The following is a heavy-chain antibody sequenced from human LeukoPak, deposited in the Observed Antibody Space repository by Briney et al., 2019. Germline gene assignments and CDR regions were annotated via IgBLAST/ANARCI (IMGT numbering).Heavy chain of an antibody. J-gene: IGHJ4*02. CDR3: AKEKEPLAYCGGDCYYSAFDY. CDR1: GFTLSSYG. V-gene: IGHV3-33*06. D-gene: IGHD2-21*02. CDR2: IWYDGSNK. Sequence: GRSLRLSCTASGFTLSSYGMHWVRQAPGKGLEWVAVIWYDGSNKYYADSVKGRFTISRDNSKNTLYLQMNSLRAEDTAVYYCAKEKEPLAYCGGDCYYSAFDYWGQGTLVTVSS.